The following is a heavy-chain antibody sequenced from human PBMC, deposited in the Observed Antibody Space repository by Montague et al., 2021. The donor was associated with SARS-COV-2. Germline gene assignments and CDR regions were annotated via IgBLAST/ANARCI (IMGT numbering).Heavy chain of an antibody. CDR3: ASHTYYYDSSGSAAFDI. CDR1: GGSISSSSYY. V-gene: IGHV4-39*01. CDR2: IYYSGST. D-gene: IGHD3-22*01. Sequence: SETLSLTCTVSGGSISSSSYYWGWIRQPPGKGLEWIGSIYYSGSTYYNPSLKSRVTISVDTSKNQFSLKLSSVTAADTAVYYCASHTYYYDSSGSAAFDIWGQGTMVTVSS. J-gene: IGHJ3*02.